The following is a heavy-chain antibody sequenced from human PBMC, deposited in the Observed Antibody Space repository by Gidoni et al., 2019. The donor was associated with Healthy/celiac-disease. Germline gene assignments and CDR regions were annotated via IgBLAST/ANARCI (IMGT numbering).Heavy chain of an antibody. Sequence: QVQLQQWGAGLLKPLETLSLTCAVYGGSFSGYYWSWIRQPPGKGLEWIGEINHSGSTNYNPSLKSRVTISVDTSKNQFSLKLSSVTAADTAVYYCASVRGLRRGRPFCFDPWGQGTLVTVSS. V-gene: IGHV4-34*01. CDR1: GGSFSGYY. J-gene: IGHJ5*02. CDR2: INHSGST. CDR3: ASVRGLRRGRPFCFDP. D-gene: IGHD5-12*01.